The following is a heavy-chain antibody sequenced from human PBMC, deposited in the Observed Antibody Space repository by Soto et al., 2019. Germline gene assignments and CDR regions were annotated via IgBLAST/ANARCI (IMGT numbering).Heavy chain of an antibody. CDR3: ARSRYYYGSGSYHPFYYYYYGMDV. V-gene: IGHV1-8*01. CDR2: MNPNSGNT. J-gene: IGHJ6*02. Sequence: GASVKVSCKASGYTFTSDDINWVRQATGQGLEWMGWMNPNSGNTGYAQKFQGRVTMTRNTSISTAYMELSSLRSEDTAVYYCARSRYYYGSGSYHPFYYYYYGMDVWGQGTTVTVS. CDR1: GYTFTSDD. D-gene: IGHD3-10*01.